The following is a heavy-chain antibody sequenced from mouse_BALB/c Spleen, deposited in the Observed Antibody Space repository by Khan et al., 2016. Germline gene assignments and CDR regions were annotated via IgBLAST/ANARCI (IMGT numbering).Heavy chain of an antibody. V-gene: IGHV6-6*02. D-gene: IGHD2-4*01. CDR2: IRLKSENYAT. CDR3: TVGYDLGATDY. Sequence: EVKLEESGGGLVQPGGSMKLSCVASGFTFSNYWMSWVRQSPEQGLEWVAEIRLKSENYATHYAESVRGKITISRDDSKSRLYLQMNSLRADDAGIYYCTVGYDLGATDYWGQGTAVTVAA. CDR1: GFTFSNYW. J-gene: IGHJ4*01.